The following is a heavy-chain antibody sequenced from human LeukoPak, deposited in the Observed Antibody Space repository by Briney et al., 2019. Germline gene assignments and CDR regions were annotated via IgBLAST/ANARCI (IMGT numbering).Heavy chain of an antibody. V-gene: IGHV1-2*06. J-gene: IGHJ4*02. CDR1: GYTFTDYY. CDR2: VNPNNGGT. CDR3: ARGNTYCFDY. D-gene: IGHD2-21*01. Sequence: GASVKVSCKASGYTFTDYYMHWVRRAPGQGPEWIGRVNPNNGGTNDAQKFQGRVTMTRDTSIGTAYMELSSLRSDDAAVYYCARGNTYCFDYWGQGTLVTVSS.